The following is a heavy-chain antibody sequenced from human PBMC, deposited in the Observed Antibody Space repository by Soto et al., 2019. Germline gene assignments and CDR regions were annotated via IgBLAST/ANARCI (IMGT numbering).Heavy chain of an antibody. CDR3: ANQDIVLVPAAPFDY. V-gene: IGHV4-59*01. Sequence: SETLSLTCTVSGGSISSYYWSWIRQPPGKGLEWIGYIYYSGSTNYNPSLKSRVTISVDTSKNQFSLKLSSVTAADTAVYYCANQDIVLVPAAPFDYWGQGTLVTVSS. CDR2: IYYSGST. CDR1: GGSISSYY. J-gene: IGHJ4*02. D-gene: IGHD2-2*01.